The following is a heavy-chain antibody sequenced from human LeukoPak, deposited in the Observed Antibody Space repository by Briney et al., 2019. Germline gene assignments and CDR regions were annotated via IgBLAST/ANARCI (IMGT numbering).Heavy chain of an antibody. J-gene: IGHJ4*02. CDR2: SGPST. CDR3: ARLPTFYYDGSHYHYDY. V-gene: IGHV3-53*01. D-gene: IGHD3-3*01. Sequence: SGPSTDYADSVKGRVTISREKGKNTLYLQMNSLRAEDTAVYYCARLPTFYYDGSHYHYDYWGQGTLVTVSS.